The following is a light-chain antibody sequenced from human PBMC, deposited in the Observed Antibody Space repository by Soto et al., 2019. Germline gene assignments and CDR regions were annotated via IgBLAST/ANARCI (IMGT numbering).Light chain of an antibody. J-gene: IGLJ1*01. V-gene: IGLV1-44*01. CDR1: SSNSGSAT. Sequence: QSVLTQPPSASGTPGQRVTISCSGSSSNSGSATINWYQQLPGAAPKLLIRSNNQRPSGVPDRFSGSGSGTSASLAISGLQSEDEADYYCGSWDSSLSAYVFGTGTKVTVL. CDR2: SNN. CDR3: GSWDSSLSAYV.